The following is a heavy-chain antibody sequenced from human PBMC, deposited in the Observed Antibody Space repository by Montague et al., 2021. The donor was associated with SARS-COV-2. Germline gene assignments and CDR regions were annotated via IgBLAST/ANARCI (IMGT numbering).Heavy chain of an antibody. CDR1: GASITSRY. J-gene: IGHJ5*02. D-gene: IGHD1-26*01. CDR2: YYSGST. CDR3: ARQGGSNYGWFDP. V-gene: IGHV4-59*08. Sequence: SETLSLTCTVSGASITSRYWSWIRQPPGKGLEWIGYYYSGSTKYNPSLTSLVTISVDTSKNQFSVKVTSVTAADTAVYYCARQGGSNYGWFDPWGQGTLVTVSS.